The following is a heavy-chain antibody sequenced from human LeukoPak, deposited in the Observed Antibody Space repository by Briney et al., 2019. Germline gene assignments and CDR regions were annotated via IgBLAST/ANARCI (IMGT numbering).Heavy chain of an antibody. J-gene: IGHJ6*02. CDR3: AIRGYSYDYGMDV. CDR2: ISGSGGST. V-gene: IGHV3-23*01. CDR1: GFTFSSYA. D-gene: IGHD5-18*01. Sequence: GGSLRLSCAASGFTFSSYAMSWVRQAPGKGLEWVSAISGSGGSTYYADSVKGRFTISRDNPKNTLYLQMNSLRAEDTAVYYCAIRGYSYDYGMDVWGQGTTVTVSS.